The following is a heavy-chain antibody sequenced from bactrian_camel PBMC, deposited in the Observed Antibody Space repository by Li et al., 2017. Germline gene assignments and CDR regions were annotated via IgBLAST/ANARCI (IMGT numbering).Heavy chain of an antibody. J-gene: IGHJ4*01. CDR2: IFTGTDRT. D-gene: IGHD1*01. CDR1: GYTYSSNS. CDR3: AADLLLMRPLDPSEYQY. Sequence: VQLVESGGGSVQAGGSLRLSCAASGYTYSSNSITWFRQAPGKEREGVASIFTGTDRTYCADSVKGRFAIWQDNAKNTVYLQINYLRPEDTAMYYCAADLLLMRPLDPSEYQYWGQGPRSPSP. V-gene: IGHV3S40*01.